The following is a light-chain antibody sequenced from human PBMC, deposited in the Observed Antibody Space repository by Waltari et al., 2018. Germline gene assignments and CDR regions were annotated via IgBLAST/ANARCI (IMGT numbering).Light chain of an antibody. CDR2: YDT. J-gene: IGLJ2*01. CDR3: QVGDTSSDQVV. CDR1: KIESYS. Sequence: YVLTPSPSQSPATGQTAIIPCGGEKIESYSVHWYQQKPGQAPLVVIKYDTDRRPASPERCSGANSGNTATLTISSVEDGDEDDYYCQVGDTSSDQVVFGGGTRLSVV. V-gene: IGLV3-21*04.